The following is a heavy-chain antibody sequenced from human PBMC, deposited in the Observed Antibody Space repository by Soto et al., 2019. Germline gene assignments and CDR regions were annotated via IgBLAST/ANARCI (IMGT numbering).Heavy chain of an antibody. V-gene: IGHV4-34*01. J-gene: IGHJ4*02. D-gene: IGHD5-12*01. CDR2: INHSGST. CDR1: GGSFSGYY. Sequence: PSETLSLTCAVYGGSFSGYYWSWIRQPPGKGLEWIGEINHSGSTNYNPSLKSRVTISVDTSKNQFSLKLSSVTAADTAVYYCARELRVEDSGYDHGWFWGWAQRTLDTVSS. CDR3: ARELRVEDSGYDHGWFWG.